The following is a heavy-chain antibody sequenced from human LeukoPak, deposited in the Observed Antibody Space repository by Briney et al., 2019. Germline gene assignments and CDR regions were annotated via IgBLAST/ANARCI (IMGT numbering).Heavy chain of an antibody. V-gene: IGHV1-2*02. CDR1: GYTFTGYY. CDR3: ARGDSSDY. CDR2: INPNSGGT. J-gene: IGHJ4*02. Sequence: GASVTVSYKASGYTFTGYYMHWVRQAPGQGLEWMGWINPNSGGTNYAQKFQGRVTMTRNTSISTAYMELSSLRSEDTAVYYCARGDSSDYWGQGTLVTVSS. D-gene: IGHD3-22*01.